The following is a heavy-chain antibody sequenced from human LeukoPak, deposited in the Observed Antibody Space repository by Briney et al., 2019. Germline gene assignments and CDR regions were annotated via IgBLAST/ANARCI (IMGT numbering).Heavy chain of an antibody. D-gene: IGHD6-19*01. CDR1: GFTFSSYS. Sequence: GGSLRLSCAASGFTFSSYSMNWVRQAPGKGMEWVSSISSSSSYIYYADSVKGRFTISRDNAKNSLYLQMNSLRAEDTAVHYCARNRIAVAGAFDYWGQGTLVTVSS. CDR3: ARNRIAVAGAFDY. V-gene: IGHV3-21*01. J-gene: IGHJ4*02. CDR2: ISSSSSYI.